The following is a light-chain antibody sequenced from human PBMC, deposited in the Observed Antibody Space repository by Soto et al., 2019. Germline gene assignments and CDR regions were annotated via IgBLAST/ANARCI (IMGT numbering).Light chain of an antibody. CDR2: EVR. CDR3: SSHAGNNNYV. V-gene: IGLV2-14*01. J-gene: IGLJ1*01. Sequence: QSVLTQSASVSGSPGQSITISCTGTSSDVGAYSSVSWFQQHPGKAPRLMIYEVRSRPSGVSNRFSGSESGNTASLTISGLQAEDEADYYCSSHAGNNNYVFGTGTKVTVL. CDR1: SSDVGAYSS.